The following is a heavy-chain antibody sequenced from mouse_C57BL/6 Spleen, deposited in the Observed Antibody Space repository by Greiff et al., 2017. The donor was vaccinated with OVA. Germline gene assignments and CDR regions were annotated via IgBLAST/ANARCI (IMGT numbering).Heavy chain of an antibody. CDR3: TTQRGTWFAY. Sequence: EVQGVESGAELVRPGASVKLSCTASGFNIKDDYMHWVKQRPEQGLEWIGWIDPENGDTEYASKFQGKATITADTPSNTAYLQLSSLTSEDTAVYYFTTQRGTWFAYWGQGTLVTVSA. J-gene: IGHJ3*01. V-gene: IGHV14-4*01. CDR1: GFNIKDDY. CDR2: IDPENGDT.